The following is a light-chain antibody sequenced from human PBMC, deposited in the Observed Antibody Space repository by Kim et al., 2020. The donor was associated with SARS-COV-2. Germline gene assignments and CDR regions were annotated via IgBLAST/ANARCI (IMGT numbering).Light chain of an antibody. CDR3: AAWDDSLSGHYV. CDR2: RNN. V-gene: IGLV1-47*01. Sequence: QPVLTQPPSASGTPGQRVTISCSGSSSNIGSNLVYWYQQVPGTAPKLLIYRNNERSSGVPDRFSGSKSGTSASLAISGLLSEDEADYYCAAWDDSLSGHYVFGAGTKVTVL. J-gene: IGLJ1*01. CDR1: SSNIGSNL.